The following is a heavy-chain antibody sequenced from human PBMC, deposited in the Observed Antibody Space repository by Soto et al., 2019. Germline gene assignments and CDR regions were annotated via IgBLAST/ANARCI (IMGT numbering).Heavy chain of an antibody. J-gene: IGHJ6*02. CDR1: GFTFSSYA. CDR3: ARDGPEMATIYNYYYGMDV. V-gene: IGHV3-30-3*01. Sequence: GGSLRLSCAASGFTFSSYAMHWVRQAPGKGLEWVAVISYDGSNKYYADSVKGRFTISRDNSKNTLYLQMNSLRAEDTAVYYCARDGPEMATIYNYYYGMDVWGQGTTVTVSS. CDR2: ISYDGSNK. D-gene: IGHD5-12*01.